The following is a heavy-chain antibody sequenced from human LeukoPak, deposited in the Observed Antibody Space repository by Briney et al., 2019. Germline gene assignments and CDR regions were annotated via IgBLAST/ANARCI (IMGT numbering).Heavy chain of an antibody. J-gene: IGHJ4*02. CDR2: INTYNGNT. V-gene: IGHV1-18*01. CDR1: GYTFTNYV. D-gene: IGHD3-22*01. CDR3: ARVVLDHYYDSSGYLGTLGY. Sequence: GASVKVSCKASGYTFTNYVISWVRQAPGQGLEWMGWINTYNGNTNYAQKFQGRVTMTTDTSTSTAYMELRSLRSDDTAVYYCARVVLDHYYDSSGYLGTLGYWGQGTLVTVSS.